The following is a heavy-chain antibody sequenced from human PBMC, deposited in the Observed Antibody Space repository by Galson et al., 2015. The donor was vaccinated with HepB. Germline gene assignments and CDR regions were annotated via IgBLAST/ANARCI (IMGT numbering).Heavy chain of an antibody. Sequence: SLRLSCAASGFTFSTYAMHWVRQAPGKGLEWVAVIWSDGNNKLYGDSVKGRFTISRDNSKNTMYLQMNSLRVEDTALYYCAIDRGDGYNYPYGLDVWVQGTTVTVSS. V-gene: IGHV3-33*01. CDR3: AIDRGDGYNYPYGLDV. CDR2: IWSDGNNK. D-gene: IGHD5-24*01. CDR1: GFTFSTYA. J-gene: IGHJ6*02.